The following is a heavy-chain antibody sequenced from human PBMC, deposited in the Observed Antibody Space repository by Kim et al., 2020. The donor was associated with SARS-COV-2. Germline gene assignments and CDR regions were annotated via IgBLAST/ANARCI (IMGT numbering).Heavy chain of an antibody. Sequence: SETLSLTCAVYGGSFSGYYWSWIRQPPGKGLEWIGEINHSGSTNYNPSLKSRVTISVDTSKNQFSLKLSSVTAADTAVYYCARGRRYDSSGYYSPRYWYFDLWGRGTLVTVSS. D-gene: IGHD3-22*01. CDR1: GGSFSGYY. J-gene: IGHJ2*01. CDR3: ARGRRYDSSGYYSPRYWYFDL. V-gene: IGHV4-34*01. CDR2: INHSGST.